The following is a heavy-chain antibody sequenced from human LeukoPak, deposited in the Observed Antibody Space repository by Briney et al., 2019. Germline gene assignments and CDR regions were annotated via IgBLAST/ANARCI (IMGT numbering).Heavy chain of an antibody. J-gene: IGHJ4*02. Sequence: GGSLRLSCAASGFTFSSYGMHWVRQAPGKGLEWVAVISYDGSNKYYADSVKGRFTISRDNSKNTLYLQVNSLRAEDTAVYYCAKSPSGWYWGGVDYWGQGTLVTVSS. V-gene: IGHV3-30*18. CDR3: AKSPSGWYWGGVDY. CDR2: ISYDGSNK. CDR1: GFTFSSYG. D-gene: IGHD6-19*01.